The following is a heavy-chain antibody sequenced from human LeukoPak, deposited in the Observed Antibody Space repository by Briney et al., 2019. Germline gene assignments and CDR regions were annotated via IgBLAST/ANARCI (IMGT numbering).Heavy chain of an antibody. CDR2: IYYSGST. Sequence: SETLSLTCTVSGGSISSSSYYWGWIRQPPGKGLEWIGSIYYSGSTYYNPSLKSRVTISVDTSKNQFSLKLSSVTAADTAVYYCARHGGVTDYYYYMDVWGKGTTVTISS. V-gene: IGHV4-39*01. J-gene: IGHJ6*03. CDR1: GGSISSSSYY. CDR3: ARHGGVTDYYYYMDV. D-gene: IGHD3-16*01.